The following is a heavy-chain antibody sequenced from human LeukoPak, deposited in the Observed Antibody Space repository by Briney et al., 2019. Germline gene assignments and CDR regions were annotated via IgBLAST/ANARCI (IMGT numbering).Heavy chain of an antibody. D-gene: IGHD6-13*01. CDR1: GYSISSGYY. CDR3: ARVRGSSWHYFDY. Sequence: SETLSLTCTVSGYSISSGYYWGWIRQPPGKGLEWIGSIYHSGSTYYNPSLKSRVTISVDTSKNHISLKLSSATPADTAVYYCARVRGSSWHYFDYWGQGTLVTVSS. V-gene: IGHV4-38-2*02. J-gene: IGHJ4*02. CDR2: IYHSGST.